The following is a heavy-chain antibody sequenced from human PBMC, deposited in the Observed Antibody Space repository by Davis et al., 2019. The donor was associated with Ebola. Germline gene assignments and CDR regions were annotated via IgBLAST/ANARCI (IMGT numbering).Heavy chain of an antibody. Sequence: GESLKISCAASGFVFSSFVMSWVHQAPGKGLEWVANIKQDGSEKYYVDSVKGRFTISRDNAKTSLYLQMNSLRAEDTAVYYCARDESTVTTYWFDPWGQGTLVTVSS. CDR2: IKQDGSEK. D-gene: IGHD4-17*01. V-gene: IGHV3-7*03. CDR1: GFVFSSFV. CDR3: ARDESTVTTYWFDP. J-gene: IGHJ5*02.